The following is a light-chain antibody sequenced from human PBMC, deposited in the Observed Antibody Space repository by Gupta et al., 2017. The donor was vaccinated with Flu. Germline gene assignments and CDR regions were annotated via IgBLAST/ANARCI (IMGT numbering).Light chain of an antibody. Sequence: STRSAAAGARGSSTSRVSKSGSSCLAWYQQKPGKAPRRLIYRASSRESGVPDRFSGSGSGTEFTLTISRLQAEDFGVYYCLQNNSWPWTFGQGTKLEIK. CDR3: LQNNSWPWT. V-gene: IGKV1-5*03. CDR1: KSGSSC. J-gene: IGKJ1*01. CDR2: RAS.